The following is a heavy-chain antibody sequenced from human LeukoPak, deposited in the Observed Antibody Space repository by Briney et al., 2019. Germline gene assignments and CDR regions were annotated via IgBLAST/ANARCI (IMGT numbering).Heavy chain of an antibody. CDR3: PRKYDSSGYFDY. V-gene: IGHV3-74*01. J-gene: IGHJ4*02. CDR2: INADEDRA. Sequence: PGGSLRLSCAASGFTFSDYWMHWVRQAPGKGLVWVSHINADEDRAAYADSVKGRFTISRDNSKNTLYLQVNSLRAEDTAVYYCPRKYDSSGYFDYWGRGTLVTVSS. D-gene: IGHD3-22*01. CDR1: GFTFSDYW.